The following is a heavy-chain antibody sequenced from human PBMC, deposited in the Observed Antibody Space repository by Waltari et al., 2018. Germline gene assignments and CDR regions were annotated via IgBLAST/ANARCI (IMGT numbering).Heavy chain of an antibody. V-gene: IGHV3-48*03. D-gene: IGHD4-17*01. Sequence: EVQLVESGGGLVQPGGSLRHSCAASGSRLRDYGMNWVRQAPGQGLEWLSVSSTGGPSIQHADSVKGRFTVSGDNTKNSLSLQMNSLRAEDTAVYYCARVWGVTTSDFWGQGTLVTVSS. CDR1: GSRLRDYG. CDR3: ARVWGVTTSDF. J-gene: IGHJ4*02. CDR2: SSTGGPSI.